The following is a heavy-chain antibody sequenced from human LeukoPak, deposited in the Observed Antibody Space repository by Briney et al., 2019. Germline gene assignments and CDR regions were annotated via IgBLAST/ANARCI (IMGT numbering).Heavy chain of an antibody. CDR2: IKQDGSEK. Sequence: GGSLRLSCAASGFTFSNYWMSWVRQAPGKGLEWVANIKQDGSEKYYVASVRGRFTISRDNAKNSLYLQMNSLRAEDTAVYYCARQSMITVTTFDSWGQGTLVTVSS. CDR1: GFTFSNYW. CDR3: ARQSMITVTTFDS. D-gene: IGHD4-17*01. V-gene: IGHV3-7*01. J-gene: IGHJ4*02.